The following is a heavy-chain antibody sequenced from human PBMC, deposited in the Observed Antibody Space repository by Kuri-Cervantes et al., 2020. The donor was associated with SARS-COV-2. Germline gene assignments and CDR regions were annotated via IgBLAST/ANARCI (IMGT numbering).Heavy chain of an antibody. CDR3: ARHRGYYYYYMDV. D-gene: IGHD3-10*01. V-gene: IGHV5-51*01. J-gene: IGHJ6*03. CDR1: GYSFTSYW. CDR2: IYPGDSDT. Sequence: GGSLRLSCKGSGYSFTSYWIGWVRQMPGKGLEWMGIIYPGDSDTRYSPSFQGQVTISADKSISTAYLQWSSLKASDTAMYYCARHRGYYYYYMDVWGKGTTVTVSS.